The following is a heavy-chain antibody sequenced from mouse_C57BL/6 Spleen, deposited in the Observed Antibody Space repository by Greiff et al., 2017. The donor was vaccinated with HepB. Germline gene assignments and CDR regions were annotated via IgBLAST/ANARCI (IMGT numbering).Heavy chain of an antibody. CDR2: ISSGSSTI. CDR3: ARSTTVVGRAMDY. J-gene: IGHJ4*01. D-gene: IGHD1-1*01. CDR1: GFTFSDYG. V-gene: IGHV5-17*01. Sequence: EVKLMESGGGLVKPGGSLKLSCAASGFTFSDYGMHWVRQAPEKGLEWVAYISSGSSTIYYADTVKGRFTISRDNAKNTLFLQMTSLRSEDTAMYYCARSTTVVGRAMDYWGQGTSVTVSS.